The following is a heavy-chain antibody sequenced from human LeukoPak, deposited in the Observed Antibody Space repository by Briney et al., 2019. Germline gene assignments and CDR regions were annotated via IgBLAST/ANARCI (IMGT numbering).Heavy chain of an antibody. V-gene: IGHV4-59*01. Sequence: PSETLPLTCTVSGGSISNYDWSWIRQSPGKGLEWIGYIFDSGSTNYNPSLQSRVTISVDTSKNQLSLELTSVTAADTAVYYCARSYYGSSGYLKGIVYFDYWGQGTLVTVSS. CDR3: ARSYYGSSGYLKGIVYFDY. D-gene: IGHD3-22*01. CDR1: GGSISNYD. J-gene: IGHJ4*02. CDR2: IFDSGST.